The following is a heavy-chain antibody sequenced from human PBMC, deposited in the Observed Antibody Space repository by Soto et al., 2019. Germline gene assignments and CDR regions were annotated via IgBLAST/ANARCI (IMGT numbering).Heavy chain of an antibody. CDR2: IGGSGIIT. D-gene: IGHD4-17*01. V-gene: IGHV3-23*01. J-gene: IGHJ4*02. CDR1: GVSFSSFA. CDR3: AKDPNGDYVGAFDS. Sequence: GGSLRLSCAASGVSFSSFAMTWVRQAPGKGLEWVSSIGGSGIITYYTDSVKGRFTISRDNSGNTPFLHMNSLRADDTAVYYCAKDPNGDYVGAFDSWGQGTLVTVSS.